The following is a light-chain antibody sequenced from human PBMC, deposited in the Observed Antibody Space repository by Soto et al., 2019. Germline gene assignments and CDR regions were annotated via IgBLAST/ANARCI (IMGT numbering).Light chain of an antibody. Sequence: IQLTQSPASLSASVGDRVTITCRASQDISSYLAWYQQKSGKAPKLLIYAASTLHSGVPSRFSGSGSGTDFTLTVSSLQPEDFATYYCQQLNSYPLTFGGGTKVEIK. J-gene: IGKJ4*01. CDR2: AAS. CDR3: QQLNSYPLT. V-gene: IGKV1-9*01. CDR1: QDISSY.